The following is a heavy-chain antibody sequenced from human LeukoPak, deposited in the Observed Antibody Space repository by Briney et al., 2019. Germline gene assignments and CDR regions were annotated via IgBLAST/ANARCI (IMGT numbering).Heavy chain of an antibody. CDR3: ARATTETYWGSFDY. V-gene: IGHV1-69*04. CDR1: GGTFSSYA. CDR2: IIPIPGIV. D-gene: IGHD3-16*01. J-gene: IGHJ4*02. Sequence: SVKVSCKASGGTFSSYAISWVRQAPGQGLEWMGRIIPIPGIVNYAQKFQGRVTITTDKSTSTAYMELSSLRSEDTAVYYCARATTETYWGSFDYWGQGTLVTVSS.